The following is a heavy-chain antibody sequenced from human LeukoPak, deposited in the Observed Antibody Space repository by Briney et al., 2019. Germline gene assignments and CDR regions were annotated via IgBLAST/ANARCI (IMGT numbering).Heavy chain of an antibody. Sequence: ASETLSLTCTVSGGSISSSSYYWGWIRQPPGKGMEWIGSIYYSGSTYYNPSLKSRVTISVDTSKNQFSLKLSSVTAADTAVYSCARHVVGYQLLSPFAYWGQGTLVTVSS. J-gene: IGHJ4*02. CDR1: GGSISSSSYY. V-gene: IGHV4-39*01. CDR2: IYYSGST. D-gene: IGHD2-2*01. CDR3: ARHVVGYQLLSPFAY.